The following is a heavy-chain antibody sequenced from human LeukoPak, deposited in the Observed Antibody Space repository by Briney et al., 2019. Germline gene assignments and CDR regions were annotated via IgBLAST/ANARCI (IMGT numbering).Heavy chain of an antibody. J-gene: IGHJ5*02. D-gene: IGHD3-22*01. CDR1: GFTFSDYY. CDR3: ASLHSYYYDSSGYHNWFDP. CDR2: ISSSGSTI. Sequence: PGGSLRLSCAASGFTFSDYYMSWIRQAPGKGLEWVSYISSSGSTIYYADSVKGRFTISRDNAKNSLYLQMNSLRAEDTAVYYCASLHSYYYDSSGYHNWFDPWGQGTLVTVSS. V-gene: IGHV3-11*01.